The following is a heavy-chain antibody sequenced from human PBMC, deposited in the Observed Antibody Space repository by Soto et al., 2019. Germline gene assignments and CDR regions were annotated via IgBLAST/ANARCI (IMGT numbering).Heavy chain of an antibody. Sequence: SVKVSCKASGGTFSSYAISWVRQAPGQGLEWMGGIIPIFGTANYAQKFQGRVTITADKSTSTAYMELSSLRSEDTAVYYCARDPQGYDSSGYFHYYGMDVWGQGTTVTVSS. D-gene: IGHD3-22*01. CDR2: IIPIFGTA. J-gene: IGHJ6*02. CDR1: GGTFSSYA. CDR3: ARDPQGYDSSGYFHYYGMDV. V-gene: IGHV1-69*06.